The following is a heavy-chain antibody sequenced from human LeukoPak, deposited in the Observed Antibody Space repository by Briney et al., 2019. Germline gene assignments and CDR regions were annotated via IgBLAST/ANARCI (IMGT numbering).Heavy chain of an antibody. Sequence: GESLKISCKGSGYSFTSYCIGWVRQLPGKGLEWMGIIYPGDSDTRYSPSFQGQVTISADKSISTAYLLWSTLKASDTAMYYCATHFQGAWSGYFFKGHYYYYMDVWGKGTTVTVSS. D-gene: IGHD3-3*01. V-gene: IGHV5-51*01. CDR2: IYPGDSDT. CDR1: GYSFTSYC. CDR3: ATHFQGAWSGYFFKGHYYYYMDV. J-gene: IGHJ6*03.